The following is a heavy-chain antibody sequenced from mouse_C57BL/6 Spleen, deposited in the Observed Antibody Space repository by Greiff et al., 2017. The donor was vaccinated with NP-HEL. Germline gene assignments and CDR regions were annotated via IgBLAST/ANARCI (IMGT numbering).Heavy chain of an antibody. CDR2: INPNNGGT. CDR3: ARWDYDAMDY. V-gene: IGHV1-18*01. J-gene: IGHJ4*01. D-gene: IGHD4-1*01. CDR1: GYTFTDYN. Sequence: VQLKESGPELVKPGASVKLPCKASGYTFTDYNMDWVKQSHGKSLEWIGDINPNNGGTIYNQKFKGKATLTVDKSSSTAYLELRSLTSEDTAVYYCARWDYDAMDYWGQGTSVTVSS.